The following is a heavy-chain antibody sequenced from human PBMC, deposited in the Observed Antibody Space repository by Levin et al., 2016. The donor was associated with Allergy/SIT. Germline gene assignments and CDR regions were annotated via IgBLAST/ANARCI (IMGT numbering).Heavy chain of an antibody. Sequence: SGPTLVKPTQTLTLTCTFSGFSLSTSGVGVGWIRQPPGKALEWLALIYWDDDKRYSPSLKTRLTISKDTSKNQVVLTMTNMDPVDTATYYCARSNTYGSGSYYNALGYYYYGMDVWGQGTTVTVSS. J-gene: IGHJ6*02. CDR3: ARSNTYGSGSYYNALGYYYYGMDV. CDR1: GFSLSTSGVG. CDR2: IYWDDDK. V-gene: IGHV2-5*02. D-gene: IGHD3-10*01.